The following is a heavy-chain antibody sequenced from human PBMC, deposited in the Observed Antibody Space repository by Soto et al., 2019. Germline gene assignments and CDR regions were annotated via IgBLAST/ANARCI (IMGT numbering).Heavy chain of an antibody. V-gene: IGHV1-18*01. J-gene: IGHJ6*02. CDR1: RYIFTNYG. CDR2: ITTYNGNT. CDR3: ARALTGYGMDV. Sequence: QVQLVQSGVEVREPGASVKVSCKAVRYIFTNYGVSWVRQAPGQGLEWMGWITTYNGNTEYAQKFQGRVTMTTDASTSTAYMELGSMRSAAAAIYYCARALTGYGMDVWGQGTTVTVPS.